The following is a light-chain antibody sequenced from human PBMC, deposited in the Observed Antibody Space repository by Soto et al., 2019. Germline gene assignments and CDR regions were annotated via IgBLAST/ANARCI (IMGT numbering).Light chain of an antibody. CDR2: GAS. Sequence: DIQMTQSPSTLSASVGDRVTITCRASHNIDAWLAWYQQKPGKAPQVLIYGASRLESGVPSRFSGSGSGTGFTLTISSLQPEDFATYYCQQYGYLWTFGQGTKVEFK. J-gene: IGKJ1*01. CDR3: QQYGYLWT. V-gene: IGKV1-5*03. CDR1: HNIDAW.